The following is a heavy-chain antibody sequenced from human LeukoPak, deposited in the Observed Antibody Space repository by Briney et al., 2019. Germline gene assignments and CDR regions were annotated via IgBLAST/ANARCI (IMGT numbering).Heavy chain of an antibody. D-gene: IGHD3-22*01. J-gene: IGHJ6*03. Sequence: GGSLRLSCAASGFTVCRNYMSWVRQAPGKGLEWVSVIYSGGSTYYADSVKGRFTISRDTSKNTLYLQMNSLRAEDTAVYDCARVKRGYYYESSGYSRRYMDVWGKGTTVTVSS. CDR2: IYSGGST. CDR1: GFTVCRNY. CDR3: ARVKRGYYYESSGYSRRYMDV. V-gene: IGHV3-53*01.